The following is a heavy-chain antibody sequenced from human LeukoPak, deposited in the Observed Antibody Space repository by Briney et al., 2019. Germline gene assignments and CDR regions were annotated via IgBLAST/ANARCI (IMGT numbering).Heavy chain of an antibody. CDR3: ARVVVPYYYGSGGNDY. CDR2: ISYDGSNK. V-gene: IGHV3-30-3*01. D-gene: IGHD3-10*01. CDR1: GFTFSSYA. J-gene: IGHJ4*02. Sequence: GRSLRLSCAASGFTFSSYAMHWVRQAPGKGLEWVAVISYDGSNKYYVDSVKGRFTISRDNSKNTLYLQMNSLRAEDTAVYYCARVVVPYYYGSGGNDYWGQGTLVTVSS.